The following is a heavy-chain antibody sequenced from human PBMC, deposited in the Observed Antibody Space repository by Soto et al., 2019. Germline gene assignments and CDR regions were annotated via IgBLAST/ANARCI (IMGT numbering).Heavy chain of an antibody. J-gene: IGHJ6*02. D-gene: IGHD5-18*01. CDR3: ATEGRQEYSYGRGLYYYYGMDV. V-gene: IGHV1-24*01. CDR1: GYTLTELS. CDR2: FDPEDGET. Sequence: ASVKVSCKASGYTLTELSMHWVRQAPGKGLEWMGGFDPEDGETIYAQKFQGRVTMTEDTSTDTAYMELSSLRSEDTAVYYCATEGRQEYSYGRGLYYYYGMDVWGQGTTVTVSS.